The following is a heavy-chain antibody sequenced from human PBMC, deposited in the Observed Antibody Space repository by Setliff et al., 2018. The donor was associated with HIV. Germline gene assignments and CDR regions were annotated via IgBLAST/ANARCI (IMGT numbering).Heavy chain of an antibody. Sequence: SVKVSCKASGDTFNSYAISWVRQAPGQGLEWMGGVIPIFGTANYAQKFQGRVTITADESTSTAYMELSSLRSEDTAVYYCARDTGQQLVGFDIWGQGTMVTVSS. V-gene: IGHV1-69*13. D-gene: IGHD6-13*01. CDR3: ARDTGQQLVGFDI. CDR1: GDTFNSYA. CDR2: VIPIFGTA. J-gene: IGHJ3*02.